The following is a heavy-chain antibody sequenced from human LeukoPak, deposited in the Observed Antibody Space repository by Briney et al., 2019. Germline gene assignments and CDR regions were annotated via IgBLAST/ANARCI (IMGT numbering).Heavy chain of an antibody. CDR3: AREGGPYRPLDY. Sequence: WETLSLTCGVSGGSISNTNWWTWFRQPPGKGLEWIGEDNLQGSTNYNPSLKSRVAISVDKSENHTSLKLTSVTAADTAVYYCAREGGPYRPLDYSGQGTLVTVAS. V-gene: IGHV4-4*02. J-gene: IGHJ4*02. CDR2: DNLQGST. CDR1: GGSISNTNW.